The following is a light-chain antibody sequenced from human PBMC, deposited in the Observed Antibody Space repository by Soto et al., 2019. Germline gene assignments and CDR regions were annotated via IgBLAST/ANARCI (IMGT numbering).Light chain of an antibody. V-gene: IGKV1-5*03. Sequence: DIQMTQSPSTLSASVGDRVTITCRASQSTSTWLAWYQQRPGKTPKLLISEASKLESGVPSRFSGSGSGTEFTLTISSLQPDDFATYFGPQYITYPSACGQGTKVEIK. CDR1: QSTSTW. CDR2: EAS. CDR3: PQYITYPSA. J-gene: IGKJ1*01.